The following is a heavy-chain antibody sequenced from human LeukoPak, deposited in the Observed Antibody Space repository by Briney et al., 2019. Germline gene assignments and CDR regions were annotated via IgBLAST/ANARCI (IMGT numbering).Heavy chain of an antibody. CDR3: ARDWSYCSSTSCRNLNWFDP. CDR1: GYTFTSYG. CDR2: ISAYNGNT. D-gene: IGHD2-2*01. V-gene: IGHV1-18*01. J-gene: IGHJ5*02. Sequence: ASVKVSCKASGYTFTSYGIIWVRQAPGQGLEWMGWISAYNGNTNYAQKLQGRVTMTTDTSTSTAYMELRSLRSDDTAVYYCARDWSYCSSTSCRNLNWFDPWGQGTLVTVSS.